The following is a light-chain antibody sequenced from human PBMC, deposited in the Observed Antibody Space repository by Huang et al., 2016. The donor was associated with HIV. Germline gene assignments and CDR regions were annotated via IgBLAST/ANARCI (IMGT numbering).Light chain of an antibody. CDR3: QKYDSAPRT. V-gene: IGKV1-27*01. CDR1: PVIGNS. CDR2: VAS. J-gene: IGKJ1*01. Sequence: DIQMTQSPSSLSAFVVDTVTITCRASPVIGNSLAWYQQKPGRPPKLLIYVASTLQSGVPSRFSGSGSGTDFTLTISNLQTEDIATYYCQKYDSAPRTFGQGTRV.